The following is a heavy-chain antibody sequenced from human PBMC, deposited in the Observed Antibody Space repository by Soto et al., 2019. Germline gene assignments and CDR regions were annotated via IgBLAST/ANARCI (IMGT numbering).Heavy chain of an antibody. J-gene: IGHJ6*02. D-gene: IGHD5-18*01. CDR3: ANSEYSRYKNIDV. V-gene: IGHV3-30*18. CDR2: ISYDGSIR. Sequence: GGSLRLSCAASGFTFSSYSMNWVRQAPGRGLEWVALISYDGSIRYYADSVRGRFTISRDNSKNTLYLQMNSLRAEDTAVYYCANSEYSRYKNIDVWGQGTTVTVSS. CDR1: GFTFSSYS.